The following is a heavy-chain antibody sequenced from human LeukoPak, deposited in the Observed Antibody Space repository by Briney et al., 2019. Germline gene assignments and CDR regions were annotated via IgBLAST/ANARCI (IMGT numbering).Heavy chain of an antibody. CDR2: INAGNGNT. J-gene: IGHJ4*02. CDR3: ARVRWLQRYYFDY. V-gene: IGHV1-3*01. D-gene: IGHD5-24*01. CDR1: GYTFTSYA. Sequence: GASVKVSCKASGYTFTSYAMHWVRQAPGQRLEWMGWINAGNGNTKYSQKFQGRVTITRDTSASTAYMELSSLRSEDTAVYYCARVRWLQRYYFDYWGQGTLVTVSS.